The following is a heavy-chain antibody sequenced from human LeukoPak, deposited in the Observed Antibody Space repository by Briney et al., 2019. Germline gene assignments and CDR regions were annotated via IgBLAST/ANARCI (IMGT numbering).Heavy chain of an antibody. CDR2: IYYTGST. CDR3: ARYAPQWLPPPWYFDY. V-gene: IGHV4-59*05. CDR1: GGSISSYY. D-gene: IGHD6-19*01. J-gene: IGHJ4*02. Sequence: PSETLSLTCTVAGGSISSYYWSWIRQPPGKGLEWIGSIYYTGSTYYNPSLKSRVTISVDTSKNQFSLKLSSVTAADTAVYYCARYAPQWLPPPWYFDYWGQGTLVTVSS.